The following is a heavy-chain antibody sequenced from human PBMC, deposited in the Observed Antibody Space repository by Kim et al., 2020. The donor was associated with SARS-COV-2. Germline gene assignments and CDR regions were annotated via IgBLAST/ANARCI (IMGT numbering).Heavy chain of an antibody. CDR3: SRAPEYDFWSGYFTVYYYYYGMDV. J-gene: IGHJ6*02. D-gene: IGHD3-3*01. V-gene: IGHV3-33*01. CDR2: IWYDGSNK. Sequence: GGSLRLSCAASGFTFSSYGMHWVRQAPGKGLEWVAVIWYDGSNKYYADSVKGRFTISRDNSKNTLYLQMNSLRAEDTAVYYCSRAPEYDFWSGYFTVYYYYYGMDVWGQGTTVTVSS. CDR1: GFTFSSYG.